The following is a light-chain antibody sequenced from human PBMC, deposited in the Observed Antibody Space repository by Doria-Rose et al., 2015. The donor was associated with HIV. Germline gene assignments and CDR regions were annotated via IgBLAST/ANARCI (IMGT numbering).Light chain of an antibody. CDR3: QQTYSSPPWT. CDR2: AAS. J-gene: IGKJ1*01. V-gene: IGKV1-39*01. Sequence: IRVTQSPSSLSASIADRVTITCRASQTVSTYLNWFQQEPGKAPKLLIYAASRLQSGVPSRFSGSGSGTDFTLTISGLQPGDFATYYCQQTYSSPPWTVGQGTNVE. CDR1: QTVSTY.